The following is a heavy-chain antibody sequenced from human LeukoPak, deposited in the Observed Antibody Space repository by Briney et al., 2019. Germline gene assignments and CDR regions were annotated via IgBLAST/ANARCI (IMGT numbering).Heavy chain of an antibody. J-gene: IGHJ3*02. CDR1: GFTVSSNY. CDR2: IYSGGST. Sequence: GGSLRLSCAASGFTVSSNYMSWVRQAPGKGLEWVSVIYSGGSTYYADSVKGRFTISRDNSKNTLYLQMNSLRAEDTAVYYCAREHTRYYDSTDLGNAFDIWGQGTMVTVSS. V-gene: IGHV3-66*01. D-gene: IGHD3-22*01. CDR3: AREHTRYYDSTDLGNAFDI.